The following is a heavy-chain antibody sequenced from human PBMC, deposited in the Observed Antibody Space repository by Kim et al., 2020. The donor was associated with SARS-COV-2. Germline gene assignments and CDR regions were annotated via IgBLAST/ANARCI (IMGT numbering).Heavy chain of an antibody. Sequence: GVSLRLSCAASGFTFSDYYMSWIRQAPGKGLEWVSYISSSGSTIYYADSVKGRFTISRDNAKNSLYLQMNSLRAEDTAVYYCARDGSNYGSGSYYPMDYYYGMDVWGQGTTVTVSS. V-gene: IGHV3-11*01. CDR3: ARDGSNYGSGSYYPMDYYYGMDV. CDR2: ISSSGSTI. CDR1: GFTFSDYY. D-gene: IGHD3-10*01. J-gene: IGHJ6*02.